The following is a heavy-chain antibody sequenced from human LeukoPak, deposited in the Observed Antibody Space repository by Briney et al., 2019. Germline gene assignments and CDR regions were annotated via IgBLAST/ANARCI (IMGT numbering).Heavy chain of an antibody. D-gene: IGHD3-22*01. J-gene: IGHJ4*02. CDR2: ISYDGSNK. Sequence: GGSLRLSCAASGFTFSSYGMHWVRQAPGKGLEWVALISYDGSNKYYADSVKGRFTISRDNSKKTLYLQMDSLRAEDTAVYYCTRELDSSGYPFDHWGKGTLVTVSS. CDR1: GFTFSSYG. CDR3: TRELDSSGYPFDH. V-gene: IGHV3-30*03.